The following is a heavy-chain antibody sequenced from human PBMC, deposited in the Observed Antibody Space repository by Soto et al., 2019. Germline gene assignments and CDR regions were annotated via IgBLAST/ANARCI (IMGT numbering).Heavy chain of an antibody. J-gene: IGHJ6*02. CDR1: GFTFSSYS. CDR2: ISSSSSTI. V-gene: IGHV3-48*02. D-gene: IGHD2-8*01. Sequence: GGTLRLSCAASGFTFSSYSMNWVRQAPGKGLEWVSYISSSSSTIYYADSVKGRFTISRDNAKNSLYLQMNSLRDEDTAVYYCSWSPKQSYCTNGVCQSYYYYGMDVWGQGTTVTVSS. CDR3: SWSPKQSYCTNGVCQSYYYYGMDV.